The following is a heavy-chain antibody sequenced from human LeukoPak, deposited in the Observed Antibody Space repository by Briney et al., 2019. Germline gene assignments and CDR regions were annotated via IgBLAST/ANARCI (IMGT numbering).Heavy chain of an antibody. J-gene: IGHJ5*02. CDR2: INAGNGNT. CDR3: ARAYSSSWYSGWFDP. V-gene: IGHV1-3*01. D-gene: IGHD6-13*01. CDR1: GYTFTSYA. Sequence: ASVKVSCKAPGYTFTSYAMHWVRQAPGQRLEWMGWINAGNGNTKYSQKFQGRVTITRDTSASAAYMELSSLRSEDTAVYYCARAYSSSWYSGWFDPWGQGTLVTVSS.